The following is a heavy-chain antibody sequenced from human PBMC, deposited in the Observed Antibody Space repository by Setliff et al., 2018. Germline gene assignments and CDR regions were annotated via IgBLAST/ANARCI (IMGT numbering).Heavy chain of an antibody. CDR1: GGSVSSTSHY. CDR3: ARVDFTMIQGAPDY. Sequence: SETLSLTCNVSGGSVSSTSHYWGWIRQPPGKGMEWIGSVYYSGYTYYNPSLQSRVTISVDMSKNQFSLKLTSVTAADTAVYYCARVDFTMIQGAPDYWGQGTLVTVS. V-gene: IGHV4-39*07. J-gene: IGHJ4*02. CDR2: VYYSGYT. D-gene: IGHD3-10*01.